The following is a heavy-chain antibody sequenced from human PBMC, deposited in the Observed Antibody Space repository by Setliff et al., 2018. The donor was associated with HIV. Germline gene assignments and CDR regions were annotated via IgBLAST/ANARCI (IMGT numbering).Heavy chain of an antibody. CDR3: ARGGLRLRKSTAPGYFDY. CDR2: IYYTGST. CDR1: GGSISSGDYY. V-gene: IGHV4-31*03. D-gene: IGHD1-1*01. J-gene: IGHJ4*03. Sequence: SETLSLTCTVSGGSISSGDYYWSWIRQHPRKGLEWIGYIYYTGSTYYNPSLKSRVTISVDTSKNQFSLKLSSVTAADTAVYYCARGGLRLRKSTAPGYFDYWGQGQWSPSPQ.